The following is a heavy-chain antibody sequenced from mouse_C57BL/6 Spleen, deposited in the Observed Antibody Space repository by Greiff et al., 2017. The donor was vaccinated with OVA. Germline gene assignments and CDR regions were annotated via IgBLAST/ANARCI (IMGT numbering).Heavy chain of an antibody. CDR3: ATGITTGYFDY. V-gene: IGHV1-82*01. CDR2: IYPGDGDT. D-gene: IGHD1-1*01. CDR1: GYAFSSSW. J-gene: IGHJ2*01. Sequence: QVQLQQSGPELVKPGASVKISCKASGYAFSSSWMNWVKQRPGKGLEWIGRIYPGDGDTNYNGKFKGKATLTADKSSSTAYMQLSSLTSEDSAVYFCATGITTGYFDYWGQGTTLTVSS.